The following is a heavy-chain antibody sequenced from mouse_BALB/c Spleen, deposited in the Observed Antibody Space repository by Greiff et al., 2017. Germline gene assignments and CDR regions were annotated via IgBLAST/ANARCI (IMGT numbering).Heavy chain of an antibody. V-gene: IGHV1-5*01. J-gene: IGHJ3*01. Sequence: EVQLQQSGTVLARPGASVKMSCKASGYSFTSYWMHWVKQRPGQGLEWIGAIYPGNSDTSYNQKFKGKAKLTAVTSASTAYMELSSLTNEDSAVYYCTRWRYEAWFAYWGQGTLVTVSA. CDR3: TRWRYEAWFAY. CDR1: GYSFTSYW. CDR2: IYPGNSDT. D-gene: IGHD2-14*01.